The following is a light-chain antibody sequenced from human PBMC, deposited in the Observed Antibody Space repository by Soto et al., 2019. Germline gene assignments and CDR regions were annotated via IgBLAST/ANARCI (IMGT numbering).Light chain of an antibody. J-gene: IGKJ5*01. V-gene: IGKV3D-15*01. CDR3: QQYNNWPPIT. CDR2: DAS. Sequence: EIVMTQSPGTLSVSPGERATLSCRASQSVSNNLAWYQQKPGQAPRLLIYDASTRATGIPARFSGSGSGTEFTLTISSLQSEDFAVYYWQQYNNWPPITFGQGTRLEIK. CDR1: QSVSNN.